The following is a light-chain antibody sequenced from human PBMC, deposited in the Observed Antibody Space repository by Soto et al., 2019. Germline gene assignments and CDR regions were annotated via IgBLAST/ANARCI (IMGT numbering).Light chain of an antibody. Sequence: DIQMTQSPSSLSASVGDRVTITCQASQDISNYLNWYQQKPGKAPKLLIYDASNLETGVPSRFSGSGSGTDFTLKISRVEAEDVGVYYCMQPLQSWTFGQGTKVDIK. CDR1: QDISNY. J-gene: IGKJ1*01. V-gene: IGKV1-33*01. CDR3: MQPLQSWT. CDR2: DAS.